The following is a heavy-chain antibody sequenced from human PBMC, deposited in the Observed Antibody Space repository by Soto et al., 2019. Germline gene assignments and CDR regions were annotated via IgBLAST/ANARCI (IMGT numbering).Heavy chain of an antibody. J-gene: IGHJ6*03. D-gene: IGHD2-2*02. CDR2: IYHSGST. CDR3: ASRSYCSSTSCYIYYYMDV. Sequence: QVQLQESGPGLVKPSGTLSLTCAVSSGSISSSNWWSWVRQPPGKGLEWIGEIYHSGSTNYNRSLHSRVTISVDKSKNQFSLKLSSVTAADTAVYYCASRSYCSSTSCYIYYYMDVWGKGTTVTVSS. CDR1: SGSISSSNW. V-gene: IGHV4-4*02.